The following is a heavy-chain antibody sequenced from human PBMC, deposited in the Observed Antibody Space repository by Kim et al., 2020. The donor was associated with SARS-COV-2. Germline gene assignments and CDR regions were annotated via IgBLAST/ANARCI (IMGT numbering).Heavy chain of an antibody. CDR3: ARQLLSVRSKYFDI. Sequence: NPSPKSRVTTSADTSKNQFSLKLSSVTAADTAVYYCARQLLSVRSKYFDIWGRGTLVTVSS. V-gene: IGHV4-59*08. J-gene: IGHJ2*01.